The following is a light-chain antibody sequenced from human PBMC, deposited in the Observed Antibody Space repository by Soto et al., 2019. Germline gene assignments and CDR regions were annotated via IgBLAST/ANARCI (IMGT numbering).Light chain of an antibody. J-gene: IGKJ5*01. V-gene: IGKV3-15*01. CDR2: HAS. CDR3: QQYNAGPPIT. CDR1: ESVTRN. Sequence: EIVLTQSPAILSASPGETATLSCRASESVTRNLAWYQHIPGQAPRLLVFHASVRATGIPARFSGSGSGTEFSLTISNLQSEDFAVYFCQQYNAGPPITCAQGTRLEIK.